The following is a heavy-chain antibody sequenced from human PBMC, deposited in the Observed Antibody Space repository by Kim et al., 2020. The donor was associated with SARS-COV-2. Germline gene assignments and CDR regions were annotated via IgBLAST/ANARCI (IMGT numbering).Heavy chain of an antibody. Sequence: GGSLRLSCEVSGVSFESYAMNWVRQAPGRGLEWVSSMGGRGDSTYYADSLKGRFTTSRDNARNTVYLDMSNLRADDTAVYYCTNGPDNNYYFDSLGYDDYWGQGTLVTVSA. V-gene: IGHV3-23*01. CDR1: GVSFESYA. CDR2: MGGRGDST. J-gene: IGHJ4*02. D-gene: IGHD3-22*01. CDR3: TNGPDNNYYFDSLGYDDY.